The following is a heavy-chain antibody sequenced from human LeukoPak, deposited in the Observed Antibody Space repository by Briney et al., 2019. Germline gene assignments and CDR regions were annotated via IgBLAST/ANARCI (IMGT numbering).Heavy chain of an antibody. D-gene: IGHD2-15*01. CDR1: GFTFSSYS. J-gene: IGHJ6*02. V-gene: IGHV3-21*01. CDR3: ARGTQDIVVVVAATPYYYYGMDV. CDR2: IISSSSYI. Sequence: GGSLRLSCAASGFTFSSYSMNWVRQAPGKGLEWVSSIISSSSYIYYTDSVKGRFTISRDNAKNSLYLQMNSLRAEDTAVYYCARGTQDIVVVVAATPYYYYGMDVWGQGTTFTVSS.